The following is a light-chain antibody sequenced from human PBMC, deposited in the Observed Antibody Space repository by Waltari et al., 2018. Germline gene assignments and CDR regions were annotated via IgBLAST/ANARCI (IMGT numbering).Light chain of an antibody. CDR2: GAS. CDR1: QTLSSDY. CDR3: QQYGGSSWT. J-gene: IGKJ1*01. V-gene: IGKV3-20*01. Sequence: EIVLTQSPATLSLSPADRATLSCRASQTLSSDYLAWYQQKPEQAPRLLLYGASNRATGIPDRFSGSGAGTDFTLTISRLEPEDFALFYCQQYGGSSWTFGQGTRLEIK.